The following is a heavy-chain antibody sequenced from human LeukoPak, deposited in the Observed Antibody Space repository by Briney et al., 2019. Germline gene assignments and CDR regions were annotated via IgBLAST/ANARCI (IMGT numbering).Heavy chain of an antibody. CDR1: GGSISSYY. Sequence: YPSETLSLTCTVSGGSISSYYWSWIQQPAGKGLEWIGRIYTSGSTNYNPSLKSRVTMSVDTSKNQFSLKLSSVTAADTAVYYCAREPKMTTVTRSYFDYWGQGTLVTVSS. CDR2: IYTSGST. V-gene: IGHV4-4*07. CDR3: AREPKMTTVTRSYFDY. J-gene: IGHJ4*02. D-gene: IGHD4-17*01.